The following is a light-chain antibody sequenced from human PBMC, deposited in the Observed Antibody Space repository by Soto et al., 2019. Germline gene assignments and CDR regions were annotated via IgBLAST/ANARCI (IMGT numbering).Light chain of an antibody. V-gene: IGKV1-5*01. CDR1: QTINNK. Sequence: DIQMTQSPSTLSASVGDRVTITCRASQTINNKVAWYQKKPGKAPKLLIYDVYTLESAVPSRFSGSGSGTEFTLTIGSPQPDDFGNYDGQQYDPYFRYTFGQETKLDIK. J-gene: IGKJ2*01. CDR2: DVY. CDR3: QQYDPYFRYT.